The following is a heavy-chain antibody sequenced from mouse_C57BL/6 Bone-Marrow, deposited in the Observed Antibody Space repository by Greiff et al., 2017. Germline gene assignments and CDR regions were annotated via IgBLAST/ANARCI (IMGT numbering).Heavy chain of an antibody. D-gene: IGHD6-1*01. CDR2: IYPTSGRT. V-gene: IGHV1-55*01. CDR1: GYTFTSYW. J-gene: IGHJ2*01. CDR3: ARSVAEGGSFDY. Sequence: VQLKQPGAELVKPGASVKMSCKASGYTFTSYWITWVKQRPGQGLEWIGDIYPTSGRTNYNEKFKGKAILTVDTSSNTAYMQLSSLTSEDSAVFYCARSVAEGGSFDYWGQGTTLTVSS.